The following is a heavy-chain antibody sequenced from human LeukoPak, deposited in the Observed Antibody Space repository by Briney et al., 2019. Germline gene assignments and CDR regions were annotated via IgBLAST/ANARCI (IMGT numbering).Heavy chain of an antibody. CDR2: INKDGSDK. CDR1: GFTFNMYW. Sequence: GGSLRLSCAASGFTFNMYWMTWVRQAPGKGLESVAYINKDGSDKYYVDSVKGRYTVSRDNAKNSLYLQMNSLRAEDTAVYYCARDAGYGGNSDYWGQGTLVTVSS. V-gene: IGHV3-7*01. D-gene: IGHD4-23*01. CDR3: ARDAGYGGNSDY. J-gene: IGHJ4*02.